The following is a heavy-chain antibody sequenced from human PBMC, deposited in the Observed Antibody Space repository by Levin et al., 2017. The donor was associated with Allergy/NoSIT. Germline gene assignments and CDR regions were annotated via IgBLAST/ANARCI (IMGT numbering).Heavy chain of an antibody. CDR2: ISSDGLNK. Sequence: SGGSLRLSCAASGFTFSDYAMHWVRQAPGKGLEWVAFISSDGLNKKCADSVKGRFTISRDNSKNTLDLQMNSLGSEDTAVYYCASKVATGYWGQGTLVTVSS. J-gene: IGHJ4*02. V-gene: IGHV3-30*04. D-gene: IGHD6-25*01. CDR1: GFTFSDYA. CDR3: ASKVATGY.